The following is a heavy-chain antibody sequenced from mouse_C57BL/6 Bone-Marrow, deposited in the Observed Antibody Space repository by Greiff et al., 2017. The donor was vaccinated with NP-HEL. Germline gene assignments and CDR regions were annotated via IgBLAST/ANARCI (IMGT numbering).Heavy chain of an antibody. Sequence: EVQLVESGGDLVKPGGSLKLSCAASGFTFSSYGMSWVRQTPDKRLEWVATISSGGSYTYYPDSVKGRSTISRDNAKNTLYLQMSSLKSEDTAMYYCALYYGSSYWYFDVWGTGTTVTVSS. V-gene: IGHV5-6*01. J-gene: IGHJ1*03. D-gene: IGHD1-1*01. CDR1: GFTFSSYG. CDR2: ISSGGSYT. CDR3: ALYYGSSYWYFDV.